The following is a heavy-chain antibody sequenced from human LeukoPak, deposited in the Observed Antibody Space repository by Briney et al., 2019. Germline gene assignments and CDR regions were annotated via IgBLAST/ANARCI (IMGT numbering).Heavy chain of an antibody. CDR1: GFTFSSYG. CDR2: ISYDGSNK. V-gene: IGHV3-30*03. CDR3: ARQKDYDNLTGYSDGRGFEY. Sequence: PGGSLRLSCAASGFTFSSYGMHWVRQAPGKGLEWVAVISYDGSNKYYADSVKGRFTISRDNSKNTLYLQMNSLRAEDTAVYYCARQKDYDNLTGYSDGRGFEYWGQGTLVTVSS. D-gene: IGHD3-9*01. J-gene: IGHJ4*02.